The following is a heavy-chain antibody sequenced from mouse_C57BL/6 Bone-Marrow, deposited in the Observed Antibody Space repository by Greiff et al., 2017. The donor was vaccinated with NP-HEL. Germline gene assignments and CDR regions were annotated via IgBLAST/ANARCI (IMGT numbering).Heavy chain of an antibody. CDR2: ISSGSSTI. J-gene: IGHJ2*01. CDR1: GFTFSDSG. V-gene: IGHV5-17*01. D-gene: IGHD2-4*01. CDR3: ARDDYVRGCIGCYFDY. Sequence: EVQLVESGGGLVKPGGSLKLSCAASGFTFSDSGMHWVRQAPEKGLEWVAYISSGSSTIYYADNVKGRFTISRDNAKNTLYLQMTSLRAEETAMYYCARDDYVRGCIGCYFDYWDQCTTLTVSS.